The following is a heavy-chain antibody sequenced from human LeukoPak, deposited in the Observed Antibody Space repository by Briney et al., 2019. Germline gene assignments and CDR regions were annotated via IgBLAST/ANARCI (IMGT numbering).Heavy chain of an antibody. CDR2: IYSGGST. D-gene: IGHD6-6*01. V-gene: IGHV3-53*01. CDR1: GFTVSSNY. Sequence: PGGSLRLSCAASGFTVSSNYMNWVRQAPGKGLEWVSVIYSGGSTSYADSVKGRFTISRDNSRNTLYLQMNSLRVEDTAVYYCARDLGIAARPGYWGQGALVTVSS. J-gene: IGHJ4*02. CDR3: ARDLGIAARPGY.